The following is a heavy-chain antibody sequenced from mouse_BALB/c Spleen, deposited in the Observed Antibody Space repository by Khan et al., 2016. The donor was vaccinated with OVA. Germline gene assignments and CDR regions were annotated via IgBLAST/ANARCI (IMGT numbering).Heavy chain of an antibody. J-gene: IGHJ3*01. V-gene: IGHV1-26*01. CDR1: GYSFTVYY. D-gene: IGHD2-12*01. CDR3: ARGYEFFPY. CDR2: VNPNNGDT. Sequence: VRLQQSGPDLVKPGASVKISCKASGYSFTVYYMTWVKQSHGKSPEWIGRVNPNNGDTNYNQNFKGKAILTVDKSSNTAYMELRSLTSEDSAVFYCARGYEFFPYWGQGTLGTVSA.